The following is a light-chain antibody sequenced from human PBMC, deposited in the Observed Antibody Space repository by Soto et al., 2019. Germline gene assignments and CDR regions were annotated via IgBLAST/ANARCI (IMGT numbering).Light chain of an antibody. J-gene: IGKJ4*01. CDR3: QQYRS. CDR1: QSVIRSY. V-gene: IGKV3-20*01. Sequence: EIVLTQSPGTLSLSPGERATLSCRASQSVIRSYLAWYQQKPGQAPRLLIYGASSRATGIPDRFSGSGSGTDFTLTISRLEPEDFAVYYCQQYRSFGRGTKVEI. CDR2: GAS.